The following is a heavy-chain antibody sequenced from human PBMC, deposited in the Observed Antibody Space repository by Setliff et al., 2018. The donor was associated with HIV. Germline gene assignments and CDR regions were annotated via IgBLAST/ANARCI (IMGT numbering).Heavy chain of an antibody. CDR2: IIPIFGTA. Sequence: SVKVSCKASGYSFTGYYVHWVRQSPGQGLEWMEGIIPIFGTAKYAQKFQGRVTITTDESTSTAYMELSSLGSEDTAVYYCAGALASHKVPFDPWGQGTLVTVSS. J-gene: IGHJ5*02. V-gene: IGHV1-69*05. CDR3: AGALASHKVPFDP. D-gene: IGHD1-1*01. CDR1: GYSFTGYY.